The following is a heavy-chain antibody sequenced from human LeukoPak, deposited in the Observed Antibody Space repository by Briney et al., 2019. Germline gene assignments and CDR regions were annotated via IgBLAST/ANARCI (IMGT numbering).Heavy chain of an antibody. CDR1: GITVSSND. CDR3: AGVLRGAFDI. V-gene: IGHV3-53*01. J-gene: IGHJ3*02. CDR2: IYSGGRT. Sequence: PGGSLRLSCTASGITVSSNDMCWVRQAPGKGLEWISLIYSGGRTDYADSVKGRFTISRDNSKNMVYLQMNSLRGDDTAVYYCAGVLRGAFDIWGQGKMVAVSS.